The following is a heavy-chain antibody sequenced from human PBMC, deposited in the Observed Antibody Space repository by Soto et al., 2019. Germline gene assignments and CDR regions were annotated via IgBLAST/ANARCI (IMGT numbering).Heavy chain of an antibody. CDR2: INPEGSST. CDR1: GFIFSSYW. CDR3: ARSPGGYYID. J-gene: IGHJ3*01. D-gene: IGHD2-15*01. Sequence: PGGSLRLSCAASGFIFSSYWMHWVRQGPGKGLVWVARINPEGSSTNYADSAEGRFTISRDNARNTLYLQMNSLRAEDTAVYYCARSPGGYYIDWGQGTMVTVSS. V-gene: IGHV3-74*01.